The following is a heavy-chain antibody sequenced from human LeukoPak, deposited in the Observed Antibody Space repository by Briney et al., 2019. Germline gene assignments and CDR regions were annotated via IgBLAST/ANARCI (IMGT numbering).Heavy chain of an antibody. D-gene: IGHD3-10*01. J-gene: IGHJ3*02. CDR1: GYTFTSYG. CDR2: ISAYNGNT. CDR3: ARRKGPWFGDRSAYAFDI. Sequence: VSVKVSCKASGYTFTSYGISWVRQAPGQGREWMGWISAYNGNTNYAQKLQGRVTMTTDTSTSTAYMELRSLRSDDTAVYYCARRKGPWFGDRSAYAFDIWGQGTMVTVSS. V-gene: IGHV1-18*01.